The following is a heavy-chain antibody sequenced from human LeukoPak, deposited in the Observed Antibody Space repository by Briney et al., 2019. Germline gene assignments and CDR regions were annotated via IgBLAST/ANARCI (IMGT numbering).Heavy chain of an antibody. V-gene: IGHV1-69*13. CDR1: GGTFSSYA. J-gene: IGHJ5*02. D-gene: IGHD1-26*01. CDR3: ARNEYSGSYYWFDP. CDR2: IIPIFGTA. Sequence: ASVKVSCKASGGTFSSYAISWVRQAPGQGLEWTGGIIPIFGTANYAQKFQGRVTITADESTSTAYMELSSLRSEDTAVYYCARNEYSGSYYWFDPWGQGTLVTVSS.